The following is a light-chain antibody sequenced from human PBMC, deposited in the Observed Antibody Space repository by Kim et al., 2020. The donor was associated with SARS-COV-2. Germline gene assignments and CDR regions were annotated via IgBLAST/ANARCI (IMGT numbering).Light chain of an antibody. CDR1: QSVNGDY. V-gene: IGKV3-20*01. CDR3: HQYGSAPRT. Sequence: APGESATLSCRASQSVNGDYLAWYQQKPGQAPRLLVYGASSRATGIPDRFSGSGSGTDFTLTISRLEPEDFAVYYCHQYGSAPRTFGQGTKVEIK. J-gene: IGKJ1*01. CDR2: GAS.